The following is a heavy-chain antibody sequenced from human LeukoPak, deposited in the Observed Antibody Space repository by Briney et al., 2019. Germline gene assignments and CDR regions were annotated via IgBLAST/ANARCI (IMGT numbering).Heavy chain of an antibody. CDR2: IDWDDDK. V-gene: IGHV2-70*11. CDR1: GFSLSTSGMC. J-gene: IGHJ6*03. Sequence: SGPALVKPTQTLTLTCTFSGFSLSTSGMCVSWIRQPPGKALEWLARIDWDDDKYYSTSLKTRLTISKDTSKNQVVLTMTNMDPVDTATYYCARSLGYYYYMDVWGKGTTVTVSS. CDR3: ARSLGYYYYMDV.